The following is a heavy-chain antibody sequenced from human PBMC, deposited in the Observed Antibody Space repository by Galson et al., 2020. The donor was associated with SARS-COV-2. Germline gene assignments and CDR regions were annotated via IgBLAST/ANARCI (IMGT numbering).Heavy chain of an antibody. CDR2: ISGNSRDT. D-gene: IGHD6-25*01. CDR3: SRDPRLLDF. Sequence: KIGESLKISCAASGFTFSDYYMTWIRQAPGKGLEWVSYISGNSRDTNYADSVKGRFTISRDNAKNSLYLQMNSLRADDTAVYYCSRDPRLLDFWGQGTLVSVSS. CDR1: GFTFSDYY. J-gene: IGHJ4*02. V-gene: IGHV3-11*05.